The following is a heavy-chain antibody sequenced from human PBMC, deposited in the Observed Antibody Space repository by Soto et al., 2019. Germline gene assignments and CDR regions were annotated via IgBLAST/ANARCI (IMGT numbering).Heavy chain of an antibody. Sequence: ASVKVSCKASGYTFTSYAMHWVRQAPGQRLEWMGWINAGNGNTKYSQKFQGRVTITRDTSASTAYMELSSLRSEDTAVYYCARGYTGGYCSGGSCYGEDNYFDYWGQGTLVTVSS. V-gene: IGHV1-3*01. CDR2: INAGNGNT. J-gene: IGHJ4*02. D-gene: IGHD2-15*01. CDR1: GYTFTSYA. CDR3: ARGYTGGYCSGGSCYGEDNYFDY.